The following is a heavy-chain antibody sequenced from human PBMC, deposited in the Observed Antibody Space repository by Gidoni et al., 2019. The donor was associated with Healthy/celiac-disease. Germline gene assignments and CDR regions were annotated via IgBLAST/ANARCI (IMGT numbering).Heavy chain of an antibody. V-gene: IGHV4-30-4*01. D-gene: IGHD2-21*02. CDR3: ARGYGGNLDFDY. CDR1: GGSIRSGGYY. Sequence: QVQLQESGPGLVKPSQTLSLTCAVSGGSIRSGGYYWSWIRQPPGKGLEWIGYIYYSGSTYYNPSLKSRVTISVDTSKNQFSLKLSSVTAADTAVYYCARGYGGNLDFDYWVQGTLVTVSS. J-gene: IGHJ4*02. CDR2: IYYSGST.